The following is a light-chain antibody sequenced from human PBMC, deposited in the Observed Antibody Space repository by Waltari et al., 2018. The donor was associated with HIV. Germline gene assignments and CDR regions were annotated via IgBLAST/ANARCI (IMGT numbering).Light chain of an antibody. CDR1: SSNIGAGYD. CDR2: GNS. CDR3: QSYDSSLSGGV. Sequence: QSALTQPPSVSGAPGQRVTISCTGSSSNIGAGYDVNWYQQVPGTAPKLLIYGNSNRPSGVPDRFSGSKSGTSASLAVTGLQAEDEADYYCQSYDSSLSGGVFGGGTKLTVL. V-gene: IGLV1-40*01. J-gene: IGLJ3*02.